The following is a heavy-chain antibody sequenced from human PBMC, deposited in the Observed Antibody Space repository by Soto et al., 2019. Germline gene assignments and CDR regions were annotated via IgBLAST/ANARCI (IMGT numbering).Heavy chain of an antibody. CDR1: GGSISSSSYY. CDR2: IYYSGST. J-gene: IGHJ4*02. Sequence: QLQLQESGPGLVKPSETLSLTCTVSGGSISSSSYYWGWIRQPPGKGLEWIGSIYYSGSTYYNPSLKSRVTISVDTSNNQCSLKLSSVTAADTAVYYCARPQNRYSWNDGFDYWGQGTLVTVSS. V-gene: IGHV4-39*01. CDR3: ARPQNRYSWNDGFDY. D-gene: IGHD1-1*01.